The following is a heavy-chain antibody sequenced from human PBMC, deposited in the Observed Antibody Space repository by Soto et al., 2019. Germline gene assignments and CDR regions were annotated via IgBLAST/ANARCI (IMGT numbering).Heavy chain of an antibody. CDR3: ARDDLPISGYDSNRVY. J-gene: IGHJ4*02. D-gene: IGHD5-12*01. V-gene: IGHV3-21*01. CDR1: GFTFSSYS. CDR2: ISSSSSYI. Sequence: EVQLVEYGGGLVKPGGSLRLSCAASGFTFSSYSMNWVRQAPGKGLERVSSISSSSSYIYYADSVKGRFTISRDNAKNSLYLQMNSLRAEDTAVYYCARDDLPISGYDSNRVYWGQGTLVTVSS.